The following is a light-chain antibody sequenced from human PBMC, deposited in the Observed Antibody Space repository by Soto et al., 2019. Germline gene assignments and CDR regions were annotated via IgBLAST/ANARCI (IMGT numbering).Light chain of an antibody. CDR2: ANN. CDR1: SSNIGSET. CDR3: AAWDDSLKGWV. J-gene: IGLJ3*02. Sequence: QSVLTQPPSASGTPGQRVTISCSGSSSNIGSETVNWYQQVPGTAPKLLIYANNQRPSGVPDRFSVSKSGTSASLAIGGLQSEDEADYYGAAWDDSLKGWVFGGGTKLTVL. V-gene: IGLV1-44*01.